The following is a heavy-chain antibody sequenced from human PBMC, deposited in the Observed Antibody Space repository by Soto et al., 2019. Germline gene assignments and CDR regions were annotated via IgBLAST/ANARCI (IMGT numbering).Heavy chain of an antibody. Sequence: ASVKVSCKASGYTFTSYAMHWVRQAPGQRLEWMGWINAGNGNTKYSQKFQGRVTITRDTSASTAYMELSSLRSEDTAVYYCARDFSSSWPYYFDDWGQGTLVTVSS. D-gene: IGHD6-13*01. V-gene: IGHV1-3*01. CDR2: INAGNGNT. CDR1: GYTFTSYA. J-gene: IGHJ4*02. CDR3: ARDFSSSWPYYFDD.